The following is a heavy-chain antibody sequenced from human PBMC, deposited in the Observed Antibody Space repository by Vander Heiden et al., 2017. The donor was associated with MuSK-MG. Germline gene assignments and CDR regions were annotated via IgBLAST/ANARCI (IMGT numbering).Heavy chain of an antibody. J-gene: IGHJ3*02. CDR3: ARVKDYGDYGIHAFDI. D-gene: IGHD4-17*01. CDR2: ISSSTTYI. V-gene: IGHV3-21*03. CDR1: GFTFSSYS. Sequence: EVQLVESGGALVTPGGSLRLSCAASGFTFSSYSMNWVRQAPGKGLEWVSSISSSTTYIYYADSVKGRFTISRDNAKNSLFLQMNSLRAEDTAVYYCARVKDYGDYGIHAFDIWGQGTMAIVSS.